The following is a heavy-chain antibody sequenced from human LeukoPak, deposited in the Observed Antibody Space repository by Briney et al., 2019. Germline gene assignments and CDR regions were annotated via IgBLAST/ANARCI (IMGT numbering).Heavy chain of an antibody. CDR3: AMTPKITMIRGVKGPWFDP. CDR1: GFTFSSYS. CDR2: ISSSSTTI. D-gene: IGHD3-10*01. V-gene: IGHV3-48*04. J-gene: IGHJ5*02. Sequence: GESLRLSCAAFGFTFSSYSMNWIRQAPGKGLEWISYISSSSTTIYYADSVKGRFTISRDNAKNSLYLQMNSLRAEDTAVYYCAMTPKITMIRGVKGPWFDPWGQGTLVTVSS.